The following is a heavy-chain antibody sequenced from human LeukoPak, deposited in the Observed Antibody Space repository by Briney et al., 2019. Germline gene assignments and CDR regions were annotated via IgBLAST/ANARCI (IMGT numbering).Heavy chain of an antibody. V-gene: IGHV1-8*01. Sequence: GASVKVSCKASGYTFTSYDINWVRQATGQGLEWMGWMNPNSGNTGYAQKFQGRVTMTRNTSISTAYMELSSLRSEDTAVYYCAGGQRVAVAGPVQYYFDYWGQGTLVTVSS. CDR2: MNPNSGNT. CDR3: AGGQRVAVAGPVQYYFDY. J-gene: IGHJ4*02. D-gene: IGHD6-19*01. CDR1: GYTFTSYD.